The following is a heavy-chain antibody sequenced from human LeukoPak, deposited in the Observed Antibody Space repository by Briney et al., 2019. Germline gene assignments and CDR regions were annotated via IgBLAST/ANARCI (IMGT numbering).Heavy chain of an antibody. CDR3: ARLYYYDSSGYYGYYFDY. J-gene: IGHJ4*02. CDR1: GFTVSSNY. V-gene: IGHV3-66*04. Sequence: PGGYLRLSCAASGFTVSSNYMSWVRQAPGKGLEWVLVIDSGGGTSYADSVKGRFTTSRDTSKNTLYLQMNSLRAEDTAVYYCARLYYYDSSGYYGYYFDYWGQGTLVTVPS. D-gene: IGHD3-22*01. CDR2: IDSGGGT.